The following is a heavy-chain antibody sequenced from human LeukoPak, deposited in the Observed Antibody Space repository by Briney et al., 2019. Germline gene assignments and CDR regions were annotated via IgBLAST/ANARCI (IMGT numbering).Heavy chain of an antibody. CDR1: GGTFSSYA. CDR2: IIPILGIA. V-gene: IGHV1-69*04. CDR3: ARAIVMAGYCTTTRCYKPFDI. Sequence: SVKVSCKASGGTFSSYAISWVRQAPGQGLEWMGRIIPILGIANYAQKFQGRVTITADKSTSTAYMELSSLRSEDTAVYFCARAIVMAGYCTTTRCYKPFDIWGQGTMVTISS. D-gene: IGHD2-2*02. J-gene: IGHJ3*02.